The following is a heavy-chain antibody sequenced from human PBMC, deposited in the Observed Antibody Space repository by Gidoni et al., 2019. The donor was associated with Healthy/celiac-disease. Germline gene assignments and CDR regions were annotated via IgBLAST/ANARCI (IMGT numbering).Heavy chain of an antibody. V-gene: IGHV2-5*01. J-gene: IGHJ6*02. Sequence: QITLKESGPTLVTPTQTLTLTCTFSGFSLSTSGVGVGWIRQPPGKALEWLALIYWNDDKRYSPSLKSRLTITKDTSKNQVVLTMTNMDPVDTATYYCAHGRYNWNDVGMDVWGQGTTVTVSS. CDR1: GFSLSTSGVG. CDR2: IYWNDDK. D-gene: IGHD1-20*01. CDR3: AHGRYNWNDVGMDV.